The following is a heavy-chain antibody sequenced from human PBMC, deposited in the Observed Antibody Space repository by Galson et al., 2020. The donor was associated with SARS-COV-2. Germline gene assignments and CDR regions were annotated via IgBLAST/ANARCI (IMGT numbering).Heavy chain of an antibody. Sequence: SETLSLTCTVSGASISSGSYYWSWIRQPAGQGLEWIGRIYTSGTTSYNPSLKSRVTISVDTSKNQFSLSLSSVTAADTAVYYCARGPVAGTGDRGQGTLVTVSS. D-gene: IGHD6-19*01. CDR3: ARGPVAGTGD. J-gene: IGHJ4*02. CDR2: IYTSGTT. V-gene: IGHV4-61*02. CDR1: GASISSGSYY.